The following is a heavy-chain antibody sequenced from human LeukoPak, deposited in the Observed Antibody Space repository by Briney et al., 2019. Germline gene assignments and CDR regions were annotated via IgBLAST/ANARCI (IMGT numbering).Heavy chain of an antibody. CDR1: GGSFSGYY. Sequence: SETLSLTCAVYGGSFSGYYWSWIRQPPGKGLEWIGEINHSGSTNYNPSLKSRVTILVDTSKNQFSLKLSSVTAADTAVYYCARERCSSTSCHRISGFRYWGQGTLVTVSS. D-gene: IGHD2-2*01. CDR3: ARERCSSTSCHRISGFRY. V-gene: IGHV4-34*01. J-gene: IGHJ4*02. CDR2: INHSGST.